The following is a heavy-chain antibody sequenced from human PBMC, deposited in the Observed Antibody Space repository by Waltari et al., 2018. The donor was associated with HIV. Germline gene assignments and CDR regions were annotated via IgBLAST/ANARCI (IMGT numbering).Heavy chain of an antibody. J-gene: IGHJ4*02. D-gene: IGHD2-8*01. CDR3: ARRNRVYATPDY. CDR2: IYYSGST. V-gene: IGHV4-39*01. Sequence: QLQLQESGPGLVKPSETLSLPCTVSGGSISSSSYYWGWIRQPPGKGLEWIGSIYYSGSTYYNPSLKSRVTISVDTSKNQFSLKLSSVTAADTAVYYCARRNRVYATPDYWGQGTLVTVSS. CDR1: GGSISSSSYY.